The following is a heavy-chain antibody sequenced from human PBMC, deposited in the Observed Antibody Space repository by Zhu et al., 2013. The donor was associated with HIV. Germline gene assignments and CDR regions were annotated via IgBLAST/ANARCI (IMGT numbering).Heavy chain of an antibody. CDR3: ARVRDGRWFDP. CDR1: GYTFTTYY. V-gene: IGHV1-46*01. J-gene: IGHJ5*02. CDR2: INPYSGST. Sequence: QVQLVQSGAEVREPGASVKVSCKASGYTFTTYYLHWVRQAPGQGLEWMGIINPYSGSTNYAQKFQGRVTMTRDTSTSTVYMELSSLRSEDTAVYYCARVRDGRWFDPWGQGSPGHRSPQ. D-gene: IGHD2-21*01.